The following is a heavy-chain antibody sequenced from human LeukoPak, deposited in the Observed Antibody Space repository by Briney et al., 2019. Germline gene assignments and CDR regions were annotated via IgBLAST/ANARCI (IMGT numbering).Heavy chain of an antibody. CDR1: GFTFSSYA. V-gene: IGHV3-53*01. J-gene: IGHJ6*03. CDR2: IYRGGST. D-gene: IGHD3-10*01. CDR3: ARGGVNTMVRGVIRYYYMDV. Sequence: GGSLRLSCAASGFTFSSYAMHWVRQAPGKGLEWVSVIYRGGSTYYADSVKGRFTISRDNSKNTLYLQMNSLRAEDTAVYYCARGGVNTMVRGVIRYYYMDVWGKGTTVTISS.